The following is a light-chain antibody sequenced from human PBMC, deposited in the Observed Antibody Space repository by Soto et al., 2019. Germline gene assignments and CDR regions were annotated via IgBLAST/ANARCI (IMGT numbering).Light chain of an antibody. CDR3: HQRQSWPRT. V-gene: IGKV3-11*01. Sequence: EIVLSQSLATLSSYPGERATLSCRASQTVNSRLAWYQHKPGQAPRLLIYHTSNRATGIPARFSGSGSGTDFTLTISSLEPEDFAVYYCHQRQSWPRTFGQGTKVDI. J-gene: IGKJ1*01. CDR1: QTVNSR. CDR2: HTS.